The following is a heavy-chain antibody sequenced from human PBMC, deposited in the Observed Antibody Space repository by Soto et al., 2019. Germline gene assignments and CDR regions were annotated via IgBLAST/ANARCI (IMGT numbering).Heavy chain of an antibody. CDR2: ISASGHTA. Sequence: GGSLRLSCAASGFTFSNYAMSWVRQAPGKGLEWVSGISASGHTAYYADSVKGRFTISRDNSRNTLFLQVNGLRAEDTAVYYCARQDMVSYYFDSWGQGTLVTVSS. V-gene: IGHV3-23*01. CDR1: GFTFSNYA. CDR3: ARQDMVSYYFDS. J-gene: IGHJ4*02. D-gene: IGHD2-8*01.